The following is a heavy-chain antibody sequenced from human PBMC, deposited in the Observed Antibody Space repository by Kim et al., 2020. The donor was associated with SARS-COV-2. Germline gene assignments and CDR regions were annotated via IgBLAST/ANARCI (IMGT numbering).Heavy chain of an antibody. D-gene: IGHD6-13*01. J-gene: IGHJ4*01. V-gene: IGHV3-30-3*01. CDR2: ISYDGSNK. CDR3: AREGGWEELEQQNYFDY. Sequence: GGSLRLSCAASGFTFSSYAMHWVRQAPGKGLEWVAVISYDGSNKYYADSVKGRFTISRDNSKNTLYLQMNSLRAEDTAVYYCAREGGWEELEQQNYFDY. CDR1: GFTFSSYA.